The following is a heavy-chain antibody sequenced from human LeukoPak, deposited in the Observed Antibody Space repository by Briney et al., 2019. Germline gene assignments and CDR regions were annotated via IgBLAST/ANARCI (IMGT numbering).Heavy chain of an antibody. Sequence: GASVKVSCKASGYTFTSYGISWVRQAPGQGLEWMGWINTNTGNPTYAQGFTGRFVFSLDTSVSTAYLQISSLKAEDTAVYYCARVGYDFWSGYPSDYWGQGTLVTVSS. D-gene: IGHD3-3*01. V-gene: IGHV7-4-1*02. CDR2: INTNTGNP. CDR3: ARVGYDFWSGYPSDY. J-gene: IGHJ4*02. CDR1: GYTFTSYG.